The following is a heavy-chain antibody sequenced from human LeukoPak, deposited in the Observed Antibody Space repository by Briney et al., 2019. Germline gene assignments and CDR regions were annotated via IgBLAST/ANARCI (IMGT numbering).Heavy chain of an antibody. Sequence: GGSLRLSCAASGFTLSSYSVNWVRQAPGKGLEWVSYISSTGSTIYYADSVKGRFTISRDNAKNSLYLQMNSLRAEDTAVYYCARDPAVAGPFYYYGLDVWGQGTTVTVSS. CDR1: GFTLSSYS. CDR2: ISSTGSTI. D-gene: IGHD6-19*01. CDR3: ARDPAVAGPFYYYGLDV. J-gene: IGHJ6*02. V-gene: IGHV3-48*04.